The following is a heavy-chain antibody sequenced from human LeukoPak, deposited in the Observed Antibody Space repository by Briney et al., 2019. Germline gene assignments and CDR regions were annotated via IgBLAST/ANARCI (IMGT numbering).Heavy chain of an antibody. Sequence: SETLSLTCTVSGGSISSGDYYWSWIRQPPGKGLEWIGYIYYSGSTYYNPSLKSRVTISVDTSKNQFSLKLSSVTAADTAVYHCARGVVVVPAIGHPDYWGQGTLVTVSS. J-gene: IGHJ4*02. CDR3: ARGVVVVPAIGHPDY. CDR1: GGSISSGDYY. D-gene: IGHD2-2*01. V-gene: IGHV4-30-4*08. CDR2: IYYSGST.